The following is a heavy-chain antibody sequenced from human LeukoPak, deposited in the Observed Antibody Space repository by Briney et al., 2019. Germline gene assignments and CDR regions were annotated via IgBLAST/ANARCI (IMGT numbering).Heavy chain of an antibody. J-gene: IGHJ4*02. CDR2: IDNSGNTI. CDR3: ATQTGHSGSFFSPLDY. CDR1: GFTFSDYY. V-gene: IGHV3-11*01. Sequence: GGSLRLSCAASGFTFSDYYMSWIRQAPGKGLEWLSYIDNSGNTIYYADSVKGRFSISRDNAKTSLYLQMNSLRAEDTAMYYCATQTGHSGSFFSPLDYWGQGTLVTVSS. D-gene: IGHD1-26*01.